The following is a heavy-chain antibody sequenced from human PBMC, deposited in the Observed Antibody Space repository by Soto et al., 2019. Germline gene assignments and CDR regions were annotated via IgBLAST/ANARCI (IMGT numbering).Heavy chain of an antibody. Sequence: SGPTLVSPTQSLTLPCTFSGFSLSTGGVGVGWFRQPPGKALEWLALIYWDVDKRYSPSLKSRLTIPKDPSTHQVVLTMTHMDPVDTATYYCAHMGALAARSYYFDYWRQGTLVTVSS. CDR3: AHMGALAARSYYFDY. D-gene: IGHD6-6*01. CDR2: IYWDVDK. J-gene: IGHJ4*02. CDR1: GFSLSTGGVG. V-gene: IGHV2-5*02.